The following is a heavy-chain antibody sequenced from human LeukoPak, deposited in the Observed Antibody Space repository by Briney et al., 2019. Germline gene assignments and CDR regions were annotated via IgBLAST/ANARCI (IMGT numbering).Heavy chain of an antibody. D-gene: IGHD6-19*01. J-gene: IGHJ4*02. CDR3: ARFSIAVAGYFDY. Sequence: SETLSLTCTVSGGSIIIGSYYWSWIRQPAGKGLEWIGRIYTSGGTNYNPSLKSRVTISVDTSKNQFSLKLSSVTAADTAVYYCARFSIAVAGYFDYWGQGTLVTVSS. CDR2: IYTSGGT. V-gene: IGHV4-61*02. CDR1: GGSIIIGSYY.